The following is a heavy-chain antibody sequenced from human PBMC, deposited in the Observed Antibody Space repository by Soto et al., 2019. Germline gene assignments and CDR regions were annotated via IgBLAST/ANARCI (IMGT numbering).Heavy chain of an antibody. CDR3: AREADIVVVVAATSAFDI. D-gene: IGHD2-15*01. V-gene: IGHV3-30-3*01. Sequence: QVQLVESGGGVVQPGRSLRLSCAASGFTFSSYAMHWVRQAPGKGLEWVAVISYDGSNKYYADSVKGRFTISRDNSKNTLYLQMNSLRAEDTAVYYCAREADIVVVVAATSAFDIWGQGTMVTVSS. CDR1: GFTFSSYA. CDR2: ISYDGSNK. J-gene: IGHJ3*02.